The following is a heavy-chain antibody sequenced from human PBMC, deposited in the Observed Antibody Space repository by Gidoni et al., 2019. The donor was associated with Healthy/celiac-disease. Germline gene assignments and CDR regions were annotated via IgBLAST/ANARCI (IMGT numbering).Heavy chain of an antibody. J-gene: IGHJ6*02. D-gene: IGHD2-2*02. CDR1: GVTFSSYD. V-gene: IGHV3-23*01. CDR2: ISGSGGST. Sequence: EVQLLESGGGLVQPVGSMRLSYAASGVTFSSYDMSWVRQAPGKGLEWVSAISGSGGSTYYADSVKGRFTISRDHSKNTLYLQMNSLRAEDTAVYYCARSRNGVVPAAIYYYYYGMDVWGQGTTVTVSS. CDR3: ARSRNGVVPAAIYYYYYGMDV.